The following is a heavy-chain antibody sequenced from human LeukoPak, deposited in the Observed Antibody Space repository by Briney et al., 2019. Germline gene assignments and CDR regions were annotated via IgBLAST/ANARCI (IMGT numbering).Heavy chain of an antibody. CDR1: GASISSYD. J-gene: IGHJ3*02. Sequence: PESLSLTCSVSGASISSYDWSWIRKPPGKGLEWIGYIYYSGSTNYHPSLKSLVTISVDTSKNQFSMKLSSVTAADTAVYYCARDYYDTSVGPFDIWGQGTMVTVS. V-gene: IGHV4-59*01. CDR3: ARDYYDTSVGPFDI. CDR2: IYYSGST. D-gene: IGHD3-22*01.